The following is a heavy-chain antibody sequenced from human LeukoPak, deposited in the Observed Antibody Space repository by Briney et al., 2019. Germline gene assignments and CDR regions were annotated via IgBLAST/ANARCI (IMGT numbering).Heavy chain of an antibody. CDR1: GLSFTNAW. Sequence: GGSLRLSCAVSGLSFTNAWLTWVRQTPGKGPEWVGRIKGKSDGGTTDYAAPVKGRFTISREESKTTIYLQMDSLKTEDTAVYYCTTGPYYDGRGYILDYWGQGTLVTVSS. CDR2: IKGKSDGGTT. D-gene: IGHD3-22*01. J-gene: IGHJ4*02. V-gene: IGHV3-15*01. CDR3: TTGPYYDGRGYILDY.